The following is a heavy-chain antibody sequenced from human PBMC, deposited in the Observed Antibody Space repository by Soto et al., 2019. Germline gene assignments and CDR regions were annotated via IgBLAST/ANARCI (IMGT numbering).Heavy chain of an antibody. CDR1: GFTFDDYA. J-gene: IGHJ6*03. V-gene: IGHV3-9*01. Sequence: SLRLSCAASGFTFDDYAMHWVRQAPGKGLEWVSGISWNSGSIGYADSVKGRFTISRDNAKNSLYLQMNSLRAEDTALYYCAKDKRVRDYYYYMAVWVKGTTVTVSS. CDR3: AKDKRVRDYYYYMAV. CDR2: ISWNSGSI.